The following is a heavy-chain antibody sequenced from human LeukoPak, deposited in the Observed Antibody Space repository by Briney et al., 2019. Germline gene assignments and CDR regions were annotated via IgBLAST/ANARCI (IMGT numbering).Heavy chain of an antibody. J-gene: IGHJ3*02. CDR3: AKFPAFFGTDGFDI. CDR2: IRYDGSHK. Sequence: GGSLRLSCAASGFTFSSYGMQWVRQAPGKGLDWVTFIRYDGSHKYYADSVKGRFTISRDNSKNTLYLQMSNLRAEDTAVYYCAKFPAFFGTDGFDIWGQGTMVTVSS. D-gene: IGHD3-3*01. CDR1: GFTFSSYG. V-gene: IGHV3-30*02.